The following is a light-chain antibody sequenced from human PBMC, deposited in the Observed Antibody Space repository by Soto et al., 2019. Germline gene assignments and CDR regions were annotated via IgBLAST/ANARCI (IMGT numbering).Light chain of an antibody. J-gene: IGKJ4*01. Sequence: EIVMTQSPATLSVSPGEGATLSCRASQSVSSNFDGYQQKPGQAPRLLIYGASTRATGIPARFSGSGSGTEFTVSISSRQSEDVAVYYCQQYQNWPLTVGGGPKVEIK. V-gene: IGKV3-15*01. CDR3: QQYQNWPLT. CDR1: QSVSSN. CDR2: GAS.